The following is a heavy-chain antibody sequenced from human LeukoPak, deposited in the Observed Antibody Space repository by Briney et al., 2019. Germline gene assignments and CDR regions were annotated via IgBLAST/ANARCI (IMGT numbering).Heavy chain of an antibody. CDR1: GFTFSSDG. CDR3: ARNDGYSSSWYYYYYYGMDV. D-gene: IGHD6-13*01. CDR2: IWYDGSNK. V-gene: IGHV3-33*01. J-gene: IGHJ6*02. Sequence: GRSLRLSCAACGFTFSSDGMHWVRQDPGKGLEWVAVIWYDGSNKYYADSVKGRFTISRDNSKNTLYLQMNSLRAEDTAVYYSARNDGYSSSWYYYYYYGMDVWGQGTTVTVSS.